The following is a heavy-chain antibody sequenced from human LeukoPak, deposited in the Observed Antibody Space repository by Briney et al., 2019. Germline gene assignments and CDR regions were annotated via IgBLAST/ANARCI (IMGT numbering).Heavy chain of an antibody. CDR3: AKDSNYYDSSGYYYKRLHDAFDI. D-gene: IGHD3-22*01. Sequence: GGSLRLSCAASGFTFSSYAMSWVRQAPGKGLEWVSAISGSGGSTYYADSVKGRCTISRDNSKKTLYLQMNSLRAEDTAVYYCAKDSNYYDSSGYYYKRLHDAFDIWGQGTMVTVSS. CDR1: GFTFSSYA. J-gene: IGHJ3*02. V-gene: IGHV3-23*01. CDR2: ISGSGGST.